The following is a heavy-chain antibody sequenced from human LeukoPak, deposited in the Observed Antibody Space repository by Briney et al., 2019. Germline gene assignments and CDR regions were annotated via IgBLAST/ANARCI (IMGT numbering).Heavy chain of an antibody. CDR1: GCTFTRYG. J-gene: IGHJ5*01. Sequence: GASVKVSCKASGCTFTRYGISWVRQAPGQGLEWMGWISAHKGNTNNEQKFQGRVSITTDTSTSTAYMELRSLRSDDTAVYYGARGYYDILTGYYRGSWFDSWGQGTLVTVSS. V-gene: IGHV1-18*01. CDR2: ISAHKGNT. D-gene: IGHD3-9*01. CDR3: ARGYYDILTGYYRGSWFDS.